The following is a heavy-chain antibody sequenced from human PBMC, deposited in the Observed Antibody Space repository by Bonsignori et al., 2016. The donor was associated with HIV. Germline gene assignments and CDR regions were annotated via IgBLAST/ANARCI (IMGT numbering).Heavy chain of an antibody. CDR1: GFTVNTEY. V-gene: IGHV3-53*02. Sequence: EVHLVETGGGLIQPGGSLRLSCGASGFTVNTEYMTWVRQAPGKGLEWVSIIYSGGSSYYTDSVKGRFTVSRSESQNKFFLQMSSLRAEDTAVYYCARRFGGAGRYFFDGWGQGVQVIGLL. CDR3: ARRFGGAGRYFFDG. J-gene: IGHJ4*02. D-gene: IGHD6-19*01. CDR2: IYSGGSS.